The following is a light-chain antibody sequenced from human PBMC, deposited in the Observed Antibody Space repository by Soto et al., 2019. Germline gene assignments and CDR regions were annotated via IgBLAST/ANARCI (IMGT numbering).Light chain of an antibody. Sequence: EILFTQSPGTLSLSPGERATLSCRASQSVTSSYLAWYQQKPGQAPRLIIFGASSRATGIPDRFSGSGSATDRTLTISRLEPEDVSVDYCQQYHRSPITFGQGTRLEIK. CDR3: QQYHRSPIT. CDR1: QSVTSSY. J-gene: IGKJ5*01. CDR2: GAS. V-gene: IGKV3-20*01.